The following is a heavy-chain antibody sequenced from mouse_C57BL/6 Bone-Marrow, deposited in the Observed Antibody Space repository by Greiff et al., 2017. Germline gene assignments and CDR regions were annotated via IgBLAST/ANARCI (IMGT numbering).Heavy chain of an antibody. CDR3: ARWGYYYGRAWFAY. V-gene: IGHV1-54*01. D-gene: IGHD1-1*01. CDR1: GYAFTNYL. Sequence: QVQLKESGAELVRPGTSVKVSCKASGYAFTNYLIEWVKQRPGQGLEWIGVINPGSGGTNYNEKFKGKATLTADKSSSTAYMQLSSLTSEDSAVYFCARWGYYYGRAWFAYWGQGTLVTVSA. CDR2: INPGSGGT. J-gene: IGHJ3*01.